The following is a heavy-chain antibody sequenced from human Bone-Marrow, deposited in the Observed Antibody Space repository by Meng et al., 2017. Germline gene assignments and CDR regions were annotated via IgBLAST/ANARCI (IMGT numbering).Heavy chain of an antibody. CDR3: ATSRDGYGFGY. Sequence: SETLSLTCAVYGGSFSDYYWSWIRQPPGKGLEWIGEINHSGSTNYNPSLKSRVTISVDTSNNQFSLKLSSVTAADTAVYYCATSRDGYGFGYWGQGTLVTVSS. CDR1: GGSFSDYY. J-gene: IGHJ4*02. V-gene: IGHV4-34*01. CDR2: INHSGST. D-gene: IGHD5-24*01.